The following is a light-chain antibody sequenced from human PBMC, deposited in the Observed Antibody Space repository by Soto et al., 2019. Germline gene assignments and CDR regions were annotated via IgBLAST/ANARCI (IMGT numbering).Light chain of an antibody. CDR3: QQYDNLPLA. CDR1: QDISNY. V-gene: IGKV1-33*01. Sequence: DIQMTQSPSSLSASVGDRVTITCQASQDISNYLNWYQQKPGKAPKLLIYDASNLETGVQSRFSGSGSGTDFTFTISSLQPEDMATYYCQQYDNLPLAFGGGTKVEIK. J-gene: IGKJ4*01. CDR2: DAS.